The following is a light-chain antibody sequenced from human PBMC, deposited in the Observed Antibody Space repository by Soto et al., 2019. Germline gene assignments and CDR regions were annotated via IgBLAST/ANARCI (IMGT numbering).Light chain of an antibody. CDR2: DAS. J-gene: IGKJ5*01. CDR1: QSVSSSY. V-gene: IGKV3D-20*02. CDR3: QQRSTWPT. Sequence: EIVLTQSPGTLSLSPGARDPLSCRARQSVSSSYLAWYQQKPGQAPRLLIYDASVRATGTPARFSGSGSGTAFTLTISSLEPEDFALYYCQQRSTWPTFGQGTRLEIK.